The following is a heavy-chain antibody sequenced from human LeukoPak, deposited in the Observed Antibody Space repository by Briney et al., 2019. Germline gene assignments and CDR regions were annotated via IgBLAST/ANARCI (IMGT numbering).Heavy chain of an antibody. CDR3: ARRVSPNAFDI. CDR1: GITFSRYA. Sequence: PGGSLRLSCAASGITFSRYAFNWVRQAPGKGLEWVSGISGSGGSTHYADSVKGRFTISRGNAKNSLYLQMNSLRAEDTAVYFCARRVSPNAFDIWGQGTMVAVSS. CDR2: ISGSGGST. J-gene: IGHJ3*02. D-gene: IGHD3-10*01. V-gene: IGHV3-23*01.